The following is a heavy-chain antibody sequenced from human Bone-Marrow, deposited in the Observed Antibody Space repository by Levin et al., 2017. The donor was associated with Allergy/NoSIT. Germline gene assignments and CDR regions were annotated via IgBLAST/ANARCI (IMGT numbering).Heavy chain of an antibody. D-gene: IGHD2-15*01. Sequence: GESLKISCKASGYTFTGYYMHWVRQAPGQGLEWVGRINPNTGGTSYVEKFQGRVTMTRDTSNNTAYMAMSRLRSDDTAFYYCAKRRGGGSEYYDFWGQGTLVTVSS. CDR2: INPNTGGT. J-gene: IGHJ4*02. CDR3: AKRRGGGSEYYDF. CDR1: GYTFTGYY. V-gene: IGHV1-2*06.